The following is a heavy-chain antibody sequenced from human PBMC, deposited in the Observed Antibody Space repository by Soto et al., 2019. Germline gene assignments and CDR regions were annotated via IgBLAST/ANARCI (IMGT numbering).Heavy chain of an antibody. CDR3: AKDLGVQLWNNYNWFDP. CDR2: ISGSGGST. Sequence: GGSLRLSCAASGFTFSSYAMSWVRQAPGKGLEWVSAISGSGGSTYYADSVKGRFTISRDNSKNTLYLQMNSLRAEDTAVYYCAKDLGVQLWNNYNWFDPWGQGTLVTVSS. CDR1: GFTFSSYA. J-gene: IGHJ5*02. D-gene: IGHD5-18*01. V-gene: IGHV3-23*01.